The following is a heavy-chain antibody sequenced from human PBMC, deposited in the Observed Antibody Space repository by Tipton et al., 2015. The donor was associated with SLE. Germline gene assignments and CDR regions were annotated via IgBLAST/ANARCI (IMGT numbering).Heavy chain of an antibody. CDR2: IYTNENT. Sequence: TLSLTCTVSGGSISSYYWSWIRQPAGGGLEWIGRIYTNENTNYNPSLKSRVTMSVDTSKNHFSLKLISVTADDTAVYYCARDRMGAAWGQGTLVTVSS. J-gene: IGHJ5*02. CDR1: GGSISSYY. CDR3: ARDRMGAA. V-gene: IGHV4-4*07. D-gene: IGHD3-16*01.